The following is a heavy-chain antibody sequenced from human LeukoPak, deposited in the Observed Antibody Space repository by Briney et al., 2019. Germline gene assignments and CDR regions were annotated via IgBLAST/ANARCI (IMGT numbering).Heavy chain of an antibody. CDR2: IIPIFGTA. D-gene: IGHD5-18*01. CDR1: GGTFSSYA. Sequence: ASVKVSCKASGGTFSSYAISWVRQAPGQGLEWMGGIIPIFGTANYAQKFQGRVTITADESTSTAYMELSSLRSEDTAVYYCAGGGGYSYGYVSWFDPWGQGTLVTVSS. V-gene: IGHV1-69*13. CDR3: AGGGGYSYGYVSWFDP. J-gene: IGHJ5*02.